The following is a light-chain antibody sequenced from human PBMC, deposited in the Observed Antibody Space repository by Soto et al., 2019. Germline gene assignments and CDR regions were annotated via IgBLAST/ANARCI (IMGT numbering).Light chain of an antibody. CDR2: DAS. V-gene: IGKV3-11*01. CDR3: QQRSNWRGVT. J-gene: IGKJ5*01. Sequence: EIALTQDAATLSVDPGVRAARSSRSSQSVSSYLAWHQQKPGQAPRLLIYDASNRATGIPARFSGSGSGTDFTLTIRSLEPEDFAVYYCQQRSNWRGVTFGQGTRLEIK. CDR1: QSVSSY.